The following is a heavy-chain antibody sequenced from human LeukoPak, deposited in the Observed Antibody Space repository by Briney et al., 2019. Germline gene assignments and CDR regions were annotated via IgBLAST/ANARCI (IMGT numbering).Heavy chain of an antibody. CDR3: ARWGIYYDSSGTYADY. V-gene: IGHV3-20*04. J-gene: IGHJ4*02. CDR1: GFTFDDYG. Sequence: PGGSLRLSCAASGFTFDDYGMSWVRQAPGKGLEWVSGINWNGGSTGYADSVKGRFTISRDNAKNSLYLQMNSLRAEDTALYYCARWGIYYDSSGTYADYWGQGTLVTVSS. CDR2: INWNGGST. D-gene: IGHD3-22*01.